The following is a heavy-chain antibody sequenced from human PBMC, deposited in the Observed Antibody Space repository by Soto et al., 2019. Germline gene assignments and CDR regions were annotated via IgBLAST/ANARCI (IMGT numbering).Heavy chain of an antibody. CDR2: ISSSSSYI. J-gene: IGHJ6*03. V-gene: IGHV3-21*01. Sequence: GGSLRLSCAASGFTFSSYSMNWVRQAPGKGLEWVSSISSSSSYIYYADSVKGRFTISRDNAKNSLYLQMNSLRAEDTAVYYCARATLHDYGDSGYVGYYYYYMDVWGKGTTVTVSS. CDR1: GFTFSSYS. D-gene: IGHD4-17*01. CDR3: ARATLHDYGDSGYVGYYYYYMDV.